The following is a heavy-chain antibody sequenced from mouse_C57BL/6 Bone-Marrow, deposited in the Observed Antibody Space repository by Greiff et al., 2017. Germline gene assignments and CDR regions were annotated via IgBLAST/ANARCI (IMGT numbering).Heavy chain of an antibody. V-gene: IGHV5-4*01. CDR2: ISDGGSYT. D-gene: IGHD3-2*02. Sequence: EVQLVESGGGLVKPGGSLKLSCAASGFTFSSYAMSWVRQTPEKRLEWVATISDGGSYTYYPDNVKGRFTISRDNAKNNLYLQMGHLKSEDTAMYYCARDQAWFAYWGQGTLVTVSA. CDR3: ARDQAWFAY. CDR1: GFTFSSYA. J-gene: IGHJ3*01.